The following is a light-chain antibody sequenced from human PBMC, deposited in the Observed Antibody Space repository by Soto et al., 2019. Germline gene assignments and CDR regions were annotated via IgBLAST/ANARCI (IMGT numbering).Light chain of an antibody. CDR1: QSVSSN. Sequence: EIVMTQSPATLSVSPGERATLSCRASQSVSSNLAWYQQKPGQAPRLLINGASTRATGIPARFSGSGSGTEFTLTISNLQSEDFAVYYCQQYDNWPPYTFGQGTRLDIK. J-gene: IGKJ2*01. V-gene: IGKV3-15*01. CDR2: GAS. CDR3: QQYDNWPPYT.